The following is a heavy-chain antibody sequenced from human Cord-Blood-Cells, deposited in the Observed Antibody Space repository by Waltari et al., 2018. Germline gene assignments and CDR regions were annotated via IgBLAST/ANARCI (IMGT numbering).Heavy chain of an antibody. CDR3: TTRIVGATTRDY. CDR1: GFTFSNAW. CDR2: IKSKTDGGTT. V-gene: IGHV3-15*01. J-gene: IGHJ4*02. D-gene: IGHD1-26*01. Sequence: EVQLVESGGGLVKPGGSLRLSCAASGFTFSNAWLSWVRQAPGKGLEWVGLIKSKTDGGTTDYAAPVKGRFTISRDDSKNTLYLQMNSLKTEDTAVYYCTTRIVGATTRDYWGQGTLVTVSS.